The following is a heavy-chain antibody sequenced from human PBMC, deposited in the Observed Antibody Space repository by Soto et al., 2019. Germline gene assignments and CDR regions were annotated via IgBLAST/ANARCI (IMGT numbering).Heavy chain of an antibody. D-gene: IGHD3-3*01. V-gene: IGHV3-33*01. Sequence: GGSLRLSCAASGFTFSSYGMHWVRQAPGKGLEWVAVIWYDGSNKYYADSVKGRFTISRDNSKNTLYLQMNSLRAEDTAVYYCARLGITIFGVVTQPYLPYSYYYYGMDVWGQGTTVTVSS. CDR3: ARLGITIFGVVTQPYLPYSYYYYGMDV. CDR1: GFTFSSYG. CDR2: IWYDGSNK. J-gene: IGHJ6*02.